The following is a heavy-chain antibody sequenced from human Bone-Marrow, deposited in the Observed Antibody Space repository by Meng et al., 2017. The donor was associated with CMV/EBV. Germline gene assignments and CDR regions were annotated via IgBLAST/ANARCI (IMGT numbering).Heavy chain of an antibody. CDR3: ARVRAGVYGTFDY. Sequence: ASVKVSCKASGYTFTGYYMHWVRQAPGQGLEWMGWINPNSGGTNYAQKFQGRVTMTRDTSISTAYMELSRLRSDDTAVYYCARVRAGVYGTFDYWGQGTLVIVSS. CDR1: GYTFTGYY. V-gene: IGHV1-2*02. J-gene: IGHJ4*02. CDR2: INPNSGGT. D-gene: IGHD1-1*01.